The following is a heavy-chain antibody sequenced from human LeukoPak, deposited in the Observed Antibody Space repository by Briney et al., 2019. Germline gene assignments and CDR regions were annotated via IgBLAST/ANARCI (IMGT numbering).Heavy chain of an antibody. CDR1: GFTFSSYA. J-gene: IGHJ4*02. Sequence: GGSLRLSCAASGFTFSSYAMSWVRQAPGKGLEWVSAISGSGGSTYYADSVKGRFTISRDNAKNSLYLQMNSLRAEDTAVYYCARDRANIVVVSASEYWGQGTLVTVSS. D-gene: IGHD2-21*01. CDR2: ISGSGGST. CDR3: ARDRANIVVVSASEY. V-gene: IGHV3-23*01.